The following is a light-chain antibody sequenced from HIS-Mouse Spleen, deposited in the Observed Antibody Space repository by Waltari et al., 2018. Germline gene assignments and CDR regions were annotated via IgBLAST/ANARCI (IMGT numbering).Light chain of an antibody. CDR1: SSDVGGYNY. J-gene: IGLJ2*01. V-gene: IGLV2-11*01. CDR3: CSYAGSYTVV. Sequence: QSALTQPRSVSGSPGQSVTISCIGTSSDVGGYNYVPWYQQHPGKAPKLMIYDVSKRPSGVPDRFSGSKSGNTASLTISGLQAEDEADYYCCSYAGSYTVVFGGGTKLTVL. CDR2: DVS.